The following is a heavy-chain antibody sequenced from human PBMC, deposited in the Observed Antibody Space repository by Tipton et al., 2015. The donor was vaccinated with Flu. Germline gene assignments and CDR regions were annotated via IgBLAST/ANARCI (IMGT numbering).Heavy chain of an antibody. CDR3: ARDRVDSSGFIDY. J-gene: IGHJ4*02. CDR2: VYNTGSS. Sequence: TLSLTCTVSGASTRSHYWSWIRQPPGKELEWIGYVYNTGSSTDYNPSLRSRVTMSVDTSKNQFSVKLSSVTAADTAVYYCARDRVDSSGFIDYWGQGTLVTVSS. V-gene: IGHV4-59*11. D-gene: IGHD3-22*01. CDR1: GASTRSHY.